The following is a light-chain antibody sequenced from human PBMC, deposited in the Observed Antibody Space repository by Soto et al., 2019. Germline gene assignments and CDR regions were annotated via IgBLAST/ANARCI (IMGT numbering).Light chain of an antibody. CDR1: QSISTY. J-gene: IGKJ3*01. CDR2: AAS. Sequence: DILMTQSPSSLSASVGDRVTITCRASQSISTYLNWYQQRPGKAPKLLIYAASTLQTGAPSRFGGSGSATDFTLTISSLQPEDFATYYCQQSYTTPFTFGPGTKVDIK. CDR3: QQSYTTPFT. V-gene: IGKV1-39*01.